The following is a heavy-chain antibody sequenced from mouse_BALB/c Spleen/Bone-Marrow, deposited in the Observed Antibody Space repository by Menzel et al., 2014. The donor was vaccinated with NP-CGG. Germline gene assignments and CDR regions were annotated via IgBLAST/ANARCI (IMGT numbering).Heavy chain of an antibody. CDR3: ARFATGSFAY. D-gene: IGHD1-1*01. J-gene: IGHJ3*01. CDR2: IFPVNADT. Sequence: QVQLKESGAELVRPGSSMKISCKASGYVFTDYWMNWLRQRPGQGLEWIGQIFPVNADTNYKANFKDKVTLTADKSSTTAYMQLNSLTSEDSAVYFCARFATGSFAYCDQGTLVTVSP. CDR1: GYVFTDYW. V-gene: IGHV1-80*01.